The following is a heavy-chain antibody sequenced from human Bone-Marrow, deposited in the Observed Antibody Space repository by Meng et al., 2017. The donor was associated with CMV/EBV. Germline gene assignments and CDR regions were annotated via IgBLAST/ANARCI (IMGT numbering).Heavy chain of an antibody. CDR1: GYTLTDYY. Sequence: SVKVSCKASGYTLTDYYIHWARQAPGQGLEWMGRIIPILGIANYAQKFQGRVTITADKSTSTAYMELSSLRSEDTAVYYCARGYSSSPGWVDPWGQGTLVTVSS. CDR3: ARGYSSSPGWVDP. CDR2: IIPILGIA. J-gene: IGHJ5*02. V-gene: IGHV1-69*04. D-gene: IGHD6-6*01.